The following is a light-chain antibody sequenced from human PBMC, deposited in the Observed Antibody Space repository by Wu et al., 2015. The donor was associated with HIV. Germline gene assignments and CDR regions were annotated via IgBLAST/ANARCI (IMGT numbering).Light chain of an antibody. J-gene: IGKJ2*03. CDR3: QQYGSSPPEYS. CDR2: GAS. V-gene: IGKV3-20*01. CDR1: QSVSSSY. Sequence: EIVLTQSPGTLSLSPGERATLSCRASQSVSSSYLAWYQQKPGQAPRLLIYGASSRATGIPDRFSGSGSGTDFTLTISRLEPEDFAVYYCQQYGSSPPEYSLVQGTEDWRSN.